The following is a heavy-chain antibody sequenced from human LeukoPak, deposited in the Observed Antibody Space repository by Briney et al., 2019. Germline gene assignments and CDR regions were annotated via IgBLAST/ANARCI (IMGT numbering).Heavy chain of an antibody. D-gene: IGHD6-19*01. CDR3: ARGVQWLAYFDY. Sequence: AGGSLRLSCAASGFTFSSYSMNWGRQAPGKGLEWVSYITSGSTTIYYADSVKGRFTISRDNAKNSLYLQMNSLRDEDTAVYYCARGVQWLAYFDYWGQGTLVTVSS. CDR1: GFTFSSYS. CDR2: ITSGSTTI. J-gene: IGHJ4*02. V-gene: IGHV3-48*02.